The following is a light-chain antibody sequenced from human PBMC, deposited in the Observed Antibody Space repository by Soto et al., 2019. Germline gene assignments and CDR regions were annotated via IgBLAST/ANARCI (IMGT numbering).Light chain of an antibody. CDR1: QSVSSN. CDR3: QQYHNWPPIT. Sequence: EIVMTQSPATLSVSPGERATLSCRASQSVSSNLAWYQQKPGQAPRLLIYGASTRATGIPARFSGSGSGSGTEFTLTISSLQSEDFALYYCQQYHNWPPITFGQGTRLEIK. V-gene: IGKV3-15*01. CDR2: GAS. J-gene: IGKJ5*01.